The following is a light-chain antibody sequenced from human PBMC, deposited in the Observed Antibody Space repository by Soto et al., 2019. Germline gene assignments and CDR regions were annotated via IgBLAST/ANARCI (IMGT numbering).Light chain of an antibody. CDR1: SSDVGSYNR. J-gene: IGLJ1*01. CDR2: EVN. CDR3: SLYISGSTYV. Sequence: QSVLTQPPSVSGSPGQSVTISCTGTSSDVGSYNRLSWYQQPPGTAPHLIMYEVNTRPSGVPDRFSGSKSGSTASLTISGLQAEDEADYYCSLYISGSTYVFGTGTKVTVL. V-gene: IGLV2-18*01.